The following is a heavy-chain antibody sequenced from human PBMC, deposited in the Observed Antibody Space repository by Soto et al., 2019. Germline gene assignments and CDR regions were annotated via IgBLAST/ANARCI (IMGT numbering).Heavy chain of an antibody. Sequence: EVQLVQSGAEVKKPGESLKISCKGSGYTFSYWIGWVRQMPAKGLEWMGIIYPGDSETRYVPSFQGHVSMSVDKSINTAYLQWSSLKASDTAIYYCVRLSTDGFYSVGLWGQGTLVTVSS. CDR1: GYTFSYW. J-gene: IGHJ4*02. D-gene: IGHD3-22*01. V-gene: IGHV5-51*01. CDR2: IYPGDSET. CDR3: VRLSTDGFYSVGL.